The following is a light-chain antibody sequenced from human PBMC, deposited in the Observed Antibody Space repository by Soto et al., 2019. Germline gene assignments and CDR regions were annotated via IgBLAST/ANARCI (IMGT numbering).Light chain of an antibody. J-gene: IGKJ5*01. CDR2: AAT. CDR1: QNIYNY. V-gene: IGKV1-39*01. Sequence: DIQMTQSPSSLSASVGDRVTVTCRTSQNIYNYLNWYQQRPGKAPKLLIYAATSVQSGVPSRFSGSGSGTDFTLTISSLHPEDYATYYCQQTHSTPVTFGQRTRLDVK. CDR3: QQTHSTPVT.